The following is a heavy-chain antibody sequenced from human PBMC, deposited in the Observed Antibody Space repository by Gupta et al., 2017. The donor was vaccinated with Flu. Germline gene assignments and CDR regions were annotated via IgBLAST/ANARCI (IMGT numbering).Heavy chain of an antibody. V-gene: IGHV3-66*02. CDR2: IYSGGST. Sequence: SWVRQAPGKGLEWVSVIYSGGSTYYADSVKGRFTISRDNSKNTLYLQMNSLRAEDTAVYYCASSYGSSYLLDYWGQGTLVTVSS. CDR3: ASSYGSSYLLDY. J-gene: IGHJ4*02. D-gene: IGHD5-18*01.